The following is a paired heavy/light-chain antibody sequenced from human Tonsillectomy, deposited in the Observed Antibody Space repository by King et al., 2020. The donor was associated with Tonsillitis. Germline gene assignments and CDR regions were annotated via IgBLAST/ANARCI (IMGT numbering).Heavy chain of an antibody. J-gene: IGHJ4*02. Sequence: QVQLVQSGAEVKKPGASVKVSCEASGYTFTNYGLSWVRQAPGQGLEWMGGITGYTGKINYVQRFQGRVTMTTDTATNTAYMELSSLRSDDTAVYYCARDSGSWHHYFDYWGQGTLVTVSS. CDR2: ITGYTGKI. D-gene: IGHD6-13*01. CDR3: ARDSGSWHHYFDY. V-gene: IGHV1-18*04. CDR1: GYTFTNYG.
Light chain of an antibody. CDR3: QQYNDWPPAT. V-gene: IGKV3-15*01. CDR1: QSVSSN. Sequence: EIVMTQSPATLSVSPGERATLSCRASQSVSSNLAWYQQKPGQTPRLLIYHASTRATGVPARFSGSGSGTEFSLTISSLQSEDFAVYYCQQYNDWPPATFGQGTKLEIK. J-gene: IGKJ2*01. CDR2: HAS.